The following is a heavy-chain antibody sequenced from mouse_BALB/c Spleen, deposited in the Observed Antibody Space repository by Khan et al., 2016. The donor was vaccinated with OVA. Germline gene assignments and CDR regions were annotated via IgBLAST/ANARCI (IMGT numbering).Heavy chain of an antibody. CDR3: ARRADYGNWYFDV. CDR1: GYSITSDYA. J-gene: IGHJ1*01. Sequence: VQLKESGPGLVKPSQSLSLTCTVTGYSITSDYAWNWIRQFPGNKLEWMGYISYIGSTSYNPSLKSRISITRDTSKNQFFLQLNSVTTEDTATYYCARRADYGNWYFDVWGAGTTVTVSS. CDR2: ISYIGST. D-gene: IGHD2-1*01. V-gene: IGHV3-2*02.